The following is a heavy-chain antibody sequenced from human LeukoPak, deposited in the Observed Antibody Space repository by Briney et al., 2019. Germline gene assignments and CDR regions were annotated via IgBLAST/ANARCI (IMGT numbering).Heavy chain of an antibody. D-gene: IGHD3-3*01. CDR3: ARETYYDFWSGYPSLLDAPS. V-gene: IGHV1-69*13. CDR1: GGTFSSYA. Sequence: ASVKVSCKASGGTFSSYAISWVRQAPGQGLEWMGEIIPIFGTANYARKFQGRVTITADESTSTAYMELSSLRSEDTAVYYCARETYYDFWSGYPSLLDAPSWGQGTLVTVSS. J-gene: IGHJ5*02. CDR2: IIPIFGTA.